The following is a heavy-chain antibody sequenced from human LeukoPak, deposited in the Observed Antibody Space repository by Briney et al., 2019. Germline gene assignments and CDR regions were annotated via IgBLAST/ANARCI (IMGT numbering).Heavy chain of an antibody. V-gene: IGHV1-69*13. D-gene: IGHD3-22*01. CDR3: ARRTRTNYDSGGYDFDY. CDR1: GGTFSSYA. CDR2: IIPIFGTA. Sequence: ASVKVSCKASGGTFSSYAISWVRQAPGQGLEWMGGIIPIFGTANYAQKFQGRVTITADESTSTAYMELSSLRSEDTAVYYCARRTRTNYDSGGYDFDYWGQGTLVTVSS. J-gene: IGHJ4*02.